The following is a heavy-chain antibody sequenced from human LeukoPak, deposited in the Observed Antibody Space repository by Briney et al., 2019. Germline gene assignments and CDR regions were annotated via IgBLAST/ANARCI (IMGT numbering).Heavy chain of an antibody. Sequence: SETLSLTCTVSGGSISSGGYYWSWIRQHPGKGLEWIGCIYYSGSTYYNPSLKSRVTISVGTSKNQFSLKLSSVTAADTAVYYCARVTRHIVVVTAIPDAFDIWGQGTMVTVSS. J-gene: IGHJ3*02. CDR1: GGSISSGGYY. D-gene: IGHD2-21*02. V-gene: IGHV4-31*03. CDR2: IYYSGST. CDR3: ARVTRHIVVVTAIPDAFDI.